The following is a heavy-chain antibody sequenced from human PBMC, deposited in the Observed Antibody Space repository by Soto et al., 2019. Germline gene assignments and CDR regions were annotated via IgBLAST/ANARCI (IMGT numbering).Heavy chain of an antibody. V-gene: IGHV3-74*01. CDR1: GFTFNNYW. CDR2: INSDGTST. Sequence: EVQLVESGGGLVQPGGSLRLSCAASGFTFNNYWMHWVRQAPGKGLVWVSRINSDGTSTSYADSVKGRFTISRDNAKNTLYLQMNSLRAEDTAVYYCAGHHCRGGSCYGGDAFDIWGQGTMVTVSS. D-gene: IGHD2-15*01. J-gene: IGHJ3*02. CDR3: AGHHCRGGSCYGGDAFDI.